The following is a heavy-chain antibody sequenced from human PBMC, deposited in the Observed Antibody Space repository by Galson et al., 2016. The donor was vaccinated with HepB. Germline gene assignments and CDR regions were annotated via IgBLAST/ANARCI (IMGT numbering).Heavy chain of an antibody. Sequence: SLRLSCADSAFTFSSYTMTWVRQAPGMGLEWVGFIRSNTYGATTEYAPSVKGRFSISRDDSNSIAYLQMNSLKTEDTAVYYCSRAAKLYYYDSSGYGYWGQGTLVTVSS. J-gene: IGHJ4*02. CDR3: SRAAKLYYYDSSGYGY. CDR2: IRSNTYGATT. CDR1: AFTFSSYT. V-gene: IGHV3-49*04. D-gene: IGHD3-22*01.